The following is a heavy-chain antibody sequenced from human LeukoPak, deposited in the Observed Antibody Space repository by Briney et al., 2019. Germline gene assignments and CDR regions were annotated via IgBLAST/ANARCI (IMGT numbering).Heavy chain of an antibody. D-gene: IGHD1-26*01. Sequence: PSETLSLTCTVSDGSISSSSYYWGCIRQPPGKGLEWIGSIYYSGSTYYNPSLKSRVTISVDTSKNQFSLKLSSVTAADTAMYYCASSRYSTLVGASLDYWGQGTLVTVSS. J-gene: IGHJ4*02. CDR3: ASSRYSTLVGASLDY. V-gene: IGHV4-39*07. CDR2: IYYSGST. CDR1: DGSISSSSYY.